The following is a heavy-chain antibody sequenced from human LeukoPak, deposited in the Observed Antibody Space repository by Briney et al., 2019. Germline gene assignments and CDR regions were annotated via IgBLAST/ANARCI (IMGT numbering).Heavy chain of an antibody. V-gene: IGHV3-74*01. CDR2: ISSDGSST. Sequence: PRGSLRLSCAASGFTFSSYWMHWVRQAPGKGLVWVSRISSDGSSTNYADSVKGRFTISRDNAKNTLYLQMNSLRAEDTAVYYCARSIAVSATGYWGQGTLVTVSS. J-gene: IGHJ4*02. CDR3: ARSIAVSATGY. CDR1: GFTFSSYW. D-gene: IGHD6-19*01.